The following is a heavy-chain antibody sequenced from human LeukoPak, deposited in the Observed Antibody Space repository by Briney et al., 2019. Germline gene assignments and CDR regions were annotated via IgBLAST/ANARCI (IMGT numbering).Heavy chain of an antibody. Sequence: GGTLRLSCAASGFPFSSHGMNWVRQAPGKGLEWVSYISSSGSTIYYADSVKGRFTISRDNAKNSLYLQMNSLRAEDTAVYYCAELGITMIGGVWGKGTTVTISS. V-gene: IGHV3-48*04. CDR2: ISSSGSTI. CDR1: GFPFSSHG. J-gene: IGHJ6*04. CDR3: AELGITMIGGV. D-gene: IGHD3-10*02.